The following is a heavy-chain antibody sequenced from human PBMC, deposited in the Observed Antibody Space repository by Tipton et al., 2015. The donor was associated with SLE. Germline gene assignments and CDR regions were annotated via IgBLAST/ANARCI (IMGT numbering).Heavy chain of an antibody. J-gene: IGHJ4*02. CDR1: GGSVSSGSYY. V-gene: IGHV4-61*01. CDR2: IYYSGST. D-gene: IGHD3/OR15-3a*01. CDR3: ARDGRTKPFDY. Sequence: TLSLTCTVSGGSVSSGSYYWSWIRQPPGKGLEWIGYIYYSGSTNYNPSLKSRVTISVDTSKNQFSLKLSSVTAADTAVYYCARDGRTKPFDYWGQGTLVTVSS.